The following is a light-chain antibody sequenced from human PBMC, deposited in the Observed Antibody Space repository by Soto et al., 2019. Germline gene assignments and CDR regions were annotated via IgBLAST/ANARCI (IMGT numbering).Light chain of an antibody. CDR1: QSVSSY. CDR2: DAS. CDR3: QQRSNWPLT. V-gene: IGKV3-11*01. J-gene: IGKJ4*01. Sequence: EIVLTQSPATLSLSPGERATLSCRASQSVSSYLAWYQQKPGQTPRLVIYDASNRATGIPARFSGSGYGTDFSLTICCLEPEDFAVYYCQQRSNWPLTFGGGARVEI.